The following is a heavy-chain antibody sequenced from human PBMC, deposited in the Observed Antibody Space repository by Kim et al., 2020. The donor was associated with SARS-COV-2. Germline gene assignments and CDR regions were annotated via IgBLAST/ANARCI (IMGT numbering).Heavy chain of an antibody. CDR1: GYTFTSYG. V-gene: IGHV1-18*04. Sequence: ASVKVSCKASGYTFTSYGISWVRQAPGQGLEWMGWISAYNGNTNYAQKLQGRVTMTTDTSTSTAYMELRSLRSDDTAVYYCARDRSGYSYGCMSYWGQGTLVTVSS. J-gene: IGHJ4*02. CDR2: ISAYNGNT. CDR3: ARDRSGYSYGCMSY. D-gene: IGHD5-18*01.